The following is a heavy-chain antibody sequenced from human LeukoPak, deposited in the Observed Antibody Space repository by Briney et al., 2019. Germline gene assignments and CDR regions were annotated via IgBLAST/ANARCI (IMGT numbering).Heavy chain of an antibody. J-gene: IGHJ5*02. CDR2: IYYSGST. Sequence: PSETLSLTCTVSGGSISSYYWSWIRQHPGKGLEWIGYIYYSGSTYYNPSLKSRVTISVDTSKNQFSLKLSSVTAADTAVYYCTRDLREDSSGNNWFDPWGQGTLVTVSS. D-gene: IGHD3-22*01. CDR1: GGSISSYY. CDR3: TRDLREDSSGNNWFDP. V-gene: IGHV4-59*06.